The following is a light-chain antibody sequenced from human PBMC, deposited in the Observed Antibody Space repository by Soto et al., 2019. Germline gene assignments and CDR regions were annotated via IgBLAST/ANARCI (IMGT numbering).Light chain of an antibody. CDR2: GAS. J-gene: IGKJ1*01. V-gene: IGKV3-20*01. CDR1: QSVSSSY. Sequence: EIVLTQSPGTLSLSPGERATLSCRASQSVSSSYLAWYQQKPGQAPRLLIYGASSRATGIPDMFSGSGSGTDFTLTISRLEPEDFAVYYCQQYGSSPWTFGQGTKVDI. CDR3: QQYGSSPWT.